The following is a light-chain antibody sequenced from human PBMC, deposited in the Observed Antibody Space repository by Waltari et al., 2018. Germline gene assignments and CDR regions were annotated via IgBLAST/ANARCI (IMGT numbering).Light chain of an antibody. Sequence: EIVLTQSPATLSLSPGESATLSCRASQSVSSYLAWYQQKPGQAPRLLIYEASKTATGIPARFSGGGSGTDFTLTISSLEPEDFAVYYCQQRSNWPLLTFGGGIKVEIK. CDR1: QSVSSY. CDR2: EAS. V-gene: IGKV3-11*01. CDR3: QQRSNWPLLT. J-gene: IGKJ4*01.